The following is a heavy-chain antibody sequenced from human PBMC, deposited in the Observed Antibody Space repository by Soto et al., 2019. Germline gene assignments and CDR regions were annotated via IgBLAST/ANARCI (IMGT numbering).Heavy chain of an antibody. J-gene: IGHJ6*02. V-gene: IGHV3-21*01. CDR1: GFTFSSYS. CDR3: ASGIGGYYCDSSGYSTLYGMDV. CDR2: ISSSSSYI. D-gene: IGHD3-22*01. Sequence: ESGGGLVKPGGSLRLSCAASGFTFSSYSMNWVRQAPGKGLEWVSSISSSSSYIYYADSVKGRFTISRDNAKNSLYLQMNSLRAEDTAVYYCASGIGGYYCDSSGYSTLYGMDVWGQGTTVTVSS.